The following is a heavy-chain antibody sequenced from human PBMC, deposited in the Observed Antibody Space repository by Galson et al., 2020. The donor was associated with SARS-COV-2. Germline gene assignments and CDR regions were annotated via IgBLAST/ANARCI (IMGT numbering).Heavy chain of an antibody. Sequence: GGSLRLSCAASGFTFSSYAMHWVRQAPGKGLEWVAVISYDGSNKYYADSVKGRFTISRDNSKNTLYLQMNSLRAEDTAVYYCARDTAGDYYYCMDVWGQGTAVTVSS. CDR2: ISYDGSNK. J-gene: IGHJ6*02. D-gene: IGHD5-18*01. CDR3: ARDTAGDYYYCMDV. CDR1: GFTFSSYA. V-gene: IGHV3-30*04.